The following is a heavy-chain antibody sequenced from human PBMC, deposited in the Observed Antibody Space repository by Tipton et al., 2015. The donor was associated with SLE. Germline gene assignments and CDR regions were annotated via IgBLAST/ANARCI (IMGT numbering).Heavy chain of an antibody. CDR2: IYLSGNT. D-gene: IGHD6-19*01. CDR3: ARAGSGIDY. Sequence: TLSLTCTVSNDSITSNNWWTWVRQLPGKGLEWIGYIYLSGNTFYNPALESRLTISFDTSKNQFSLKLTSVTAADTAVYYCARAGSGIDYWGQGTLVTVSS. J-gene: IGHJ4*02. CDR1: NDSITSNNW. V-gene: IGHV4-4*02.